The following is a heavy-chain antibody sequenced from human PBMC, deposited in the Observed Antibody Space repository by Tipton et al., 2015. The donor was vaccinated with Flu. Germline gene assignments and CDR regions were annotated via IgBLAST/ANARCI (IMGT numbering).Heavy chain of an antibody. V-gene: IGHV3-30*02. D-gene: IGHD6-19*01. J-gene: IGHJ3*01. CDR1: GFTFRTNG. CDR3: ARGVAGGFDV. Sequence: SLRLSCAASGFTFRTNGMHWVRQAPGKGLEWVAHIRSDETTEYADSVKGRFTISRDNSRNTVYLQMNNLRPEDTGVYYCARGVAGGFDVWGQGTIVTVSS. CDR2: IRSDETTE.